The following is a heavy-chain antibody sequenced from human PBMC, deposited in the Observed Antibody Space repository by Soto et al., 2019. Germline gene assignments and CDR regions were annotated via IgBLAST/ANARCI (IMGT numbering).Heavy chain of an antibody. CDR1: GYSFTSYW. Sequence: GESLKISCKGSGYSFTSYWIGWVRQMPGKGLEWMGIIYPGDSDTRYSPSFQGQVTISADKSISTAYLQWSSLKASDTAMYYCATLRSRSAARPYSYYYGIDVSGPATTRTVSS. CDR2: IYPGDSDT. V-gene: IGHV5-51*01. J-gene: IGHJ6*02. D-gene: IGHD2-2*02. CDR3: ATLRSRSAARPYSYYYGIDV.